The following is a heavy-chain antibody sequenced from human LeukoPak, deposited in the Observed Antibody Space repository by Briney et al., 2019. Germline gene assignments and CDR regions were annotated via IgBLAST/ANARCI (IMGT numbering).Heavy chain of an antibody. CDR2: INPNSGGT. CDR3: ARDHCSGGSCYWRFDP. D-gene: IGHD2-15*01. Sequence: ASVKVSCKASGYTFTGYYMHWVRQAPGQGLEWMGWINPNSGGTNYAQKFQGRVTMTRDTSISTAYMELSRLRSDDTAVYYCARDHCSGGSCYWRFDPWGQGTLVTVSS. J-gene: IGHJ5*02. CDR1: GYTFTGYY. V-gene: IGHV1-2*02.